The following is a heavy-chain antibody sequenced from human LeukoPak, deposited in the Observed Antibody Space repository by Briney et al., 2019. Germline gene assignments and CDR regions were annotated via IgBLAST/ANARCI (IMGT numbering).Heavy chain of an antibody. CDR1: GGSFSGYY. Sequence: PSETLSLTCAVYGGSFSGYYWSWIRQPPGKGLEWIGEISHSGSTNYNPSLRSRVTISVDTSKNQFSLKLSSVTAADTAVYYCARGGYSYGYYYYYYMDVWGKGTTVTVSS. CDR3: ARGGYSYGYYYYYYMDV. J-gene: IGHJ6*03. V-gene: IGHV4-34*01. CDR2: ISHSGST. D-gene: IGHD5-18*01.